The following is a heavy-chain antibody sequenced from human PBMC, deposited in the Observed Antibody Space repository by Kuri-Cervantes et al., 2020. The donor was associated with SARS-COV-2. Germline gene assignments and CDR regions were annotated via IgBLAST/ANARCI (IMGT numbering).Heavy chain of an antibody. D-gene: IGHD3-22*01. CDR2: ISSSSSTI. CDR3: ARGWRYYDSSGYYYYFDY. Sequence: GGSLRLSCAASGFTFSSYSMNWVRQAPGKGLEWVSYISSSSSTIYYADSVKGRFTISRDNAKNSLYLQMNSLRAEDTALYYCARGWRYYDSSGYYYYFDYWGQGTLATVSS. J-gene: IGHJ4*02. CDR1: GFTFSSYS. V-gene: IGHV3-48*04.